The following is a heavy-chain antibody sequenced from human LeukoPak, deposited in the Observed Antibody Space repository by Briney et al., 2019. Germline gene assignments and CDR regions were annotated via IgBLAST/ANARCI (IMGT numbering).Heavy chain of an antibody. CDR3: ARDKDYGDF. V-gene: IGHV3-48*03. CDR1: GFTFSAYE. Sequence: GGSLRLSCVVSGFTFSAYEMNWVRQAPGKGLEWVAYISTSGSSRDYADSVKGRFSISRDNAENSLYLQMSSLRVEDTGVYYCARDKDYGDFWGQGTLVTVSS. J-gene: IGHJ4*02. CDR2: ISTSGSSR.